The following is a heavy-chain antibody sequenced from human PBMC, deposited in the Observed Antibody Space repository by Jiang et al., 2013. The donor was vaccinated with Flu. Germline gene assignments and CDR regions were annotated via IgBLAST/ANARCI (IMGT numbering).Heavy chain of an antibody. CDR1: GFTFSRYA. CDR2: INDKGAST. D-gene: IGHD3-22*01. Sequence: VQLVESGGGLVQPGGSLRLSCVASGFTFSRYAMHWVRQAAGKGLEYVSGINDKGASTYYVSSVKGRFTISRDNSKNTLFLQMGSLRTEDMAVYYCAKERRTSGYHDAFDMWGQGTMVTVSP. CDR3: AKERRTSGYHDAFDM. J-gene: IGHJ3*02. V-gene: IGHV3-64*01.